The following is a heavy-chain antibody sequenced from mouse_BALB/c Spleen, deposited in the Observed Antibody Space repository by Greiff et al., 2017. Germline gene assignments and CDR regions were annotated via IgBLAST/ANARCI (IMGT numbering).Heavy chain of an antibody. CDR2: ISSGGST. Sequence: EVQVVESGGGLVKPGGSLKLSCAASGFTFSSYAMSWVRQTPEKRLEWVASISSGGSTYYPDSVKGRFTISRDNARNILYLQMSSLRSEDTAMYYCARNYYGSSYKYFDVWGAGTTVTVSS. CDR1: GFTFSSYA. D-gene: IGHD1-1*01. J-gene: IGHJ1*01. V-gene: IGHV5-6-5*01. CDR3: ARNYYGSSYKYFDV.